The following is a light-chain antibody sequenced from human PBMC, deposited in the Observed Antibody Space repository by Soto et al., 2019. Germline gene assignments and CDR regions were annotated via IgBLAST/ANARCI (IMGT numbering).Light chain of an antibody. V-gene: IGLV2-14*02. Sequence: QSALTQPASVSGSPGQSITISCTGTSSDVGSYNLVSWYQQHPGKAPKLMIYEGNKRPSGVSNRFSASKSGNTASLTISGLQAEDEADYYCCAYTSSSTKVFGGGTKVTVL. CDR1: SSDVGSYNL. CDR2: EGN. J-gene: IGLJ2*01. CDR3: CAYTSSSTKV.